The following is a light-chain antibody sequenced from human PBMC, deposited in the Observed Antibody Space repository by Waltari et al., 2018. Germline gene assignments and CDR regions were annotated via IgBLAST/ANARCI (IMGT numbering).Light chain of an antibody. CDR1: SSDVGGYNY. V-gene: IGLV2-8*01. CDR3: SSYAGGNNLV. CDR2: EVS. Sequence: QSALTQPPSASGSPGQSVTISCTGTSSDVGGYNYVSWYQQHPGKAPKLMIYEVSKRPAGGPDRFSGSKTGNTASVTVSGLQAEDEADYYCSSYAGGNNLVFGGGTKLTVL. J-gene: IGLJ2*01.